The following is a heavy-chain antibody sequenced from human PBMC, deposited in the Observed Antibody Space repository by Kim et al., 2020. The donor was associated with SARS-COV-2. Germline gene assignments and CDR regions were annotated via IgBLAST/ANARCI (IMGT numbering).Heavy chain of an antibody. V-gene: IGHV4-31*03. CDR2: IYYSGST. Sequence: SETLSLTCTVSGGSISSGGYYWSWIRQHPGKGLEWIGYIYYSGSTYYNPSLKSRVTISVDTSKNQFSLKLSSVTAADTAVYYCARSPRSSGVDYWGQGTLVTVSS. CDR3: ARSPRSSGVDY. CDR1: GGSISSGGYY. D-gene: IGHD6-6*01. J-gene: IGHJ4*02.